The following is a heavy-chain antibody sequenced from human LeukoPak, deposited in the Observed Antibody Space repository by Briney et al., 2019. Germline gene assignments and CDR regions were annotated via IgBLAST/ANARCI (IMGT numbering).Heavy chain of an antibody. Sequence: PETLSLTCTVSGYSINSGYYWGWIRQPPGKGLEWIGNIYHSGSTHYKPSLKSRVTISVDTSKNQFSLKLTSVTAADTTVYYCARVQTRWELPTDFDYWGQGTLVTVSS. CDR3: ARVQTRWELPTDFDY. CDR1: GYSINSGYY. V-gene: IGHV4-38-2*02. J-gene: IGHJ4*02. D-gene: IGHD1-26*01. CDR2: IYHSGST.